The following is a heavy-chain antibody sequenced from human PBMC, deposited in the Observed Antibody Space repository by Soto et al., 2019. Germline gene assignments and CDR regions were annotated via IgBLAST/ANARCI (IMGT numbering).Heavy chain of an antibody. V-gene: IGHV3-7*01. CDR3: ARVRGSGSYYHPFDY. CDR2: IKQDGSET. Sequence: PVGSLRLSCEASGFTFSSCWMSWVRQAPGKGLEWVANIKQDGSETYFVDSVKGRFTISRDNAKNSLYLQMNSLRAEDTAVYYCARVRGSGSYYHPFDYWGQGTLVTVSS. D-gene: IGHD3-10*01. J-gene: IGHJ4*02. CDR1: GFTFSSCW.